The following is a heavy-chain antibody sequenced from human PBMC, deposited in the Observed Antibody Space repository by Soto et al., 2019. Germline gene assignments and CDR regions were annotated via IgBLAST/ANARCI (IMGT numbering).Heavy chain of an antibody. CDR1: GFSVSNNY. D-gene: IGHD5-12*01. Sequence: QLVESGGGVVQPGGSLRLSCAASGFSVSNNYMQWVRQAPGKGLEWVSVIYCGGSTYYADSVKGRFTISRDNSKNTLFLQMNDLRVEDTAVDYCARDRGYRWGQGTMVTVSS. CDR3: ARDRGYR. CDR2: IYCGGST. J-gene: IGHJ3*01. V-gene: IGHV3-66*01.